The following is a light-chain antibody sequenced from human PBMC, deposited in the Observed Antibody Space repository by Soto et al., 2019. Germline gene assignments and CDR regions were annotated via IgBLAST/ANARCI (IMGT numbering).Light chain of an antibody. J-gene: IGKJ2*01. CDR1: QSVTNNN. CDR2: AAS. CDR3: HQYGNGAYT. Sequence: EIVLTHSPCTLSLSPWERVTLSFMASQSVTNNNLAWFQQKPGQAPRLLIHAASTRAVGIPVRFSGGGSGTDFTLAISRLAPEDFAVYYCHQYGNGAYTFGQGTKVDIK. V-gene: IGKV3-20*01.